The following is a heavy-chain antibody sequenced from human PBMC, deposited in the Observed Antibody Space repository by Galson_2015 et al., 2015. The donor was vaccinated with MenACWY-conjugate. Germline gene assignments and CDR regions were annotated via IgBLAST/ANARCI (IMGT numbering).Heavy chain of an antibody. D-gene: IGHD2-2*01. CDR1: GFSLTTSGVG. CDR2: IYWDDDK. V-gene: IGHV2-5*02. CDR3: ARRYCSTTSCYGCDY. Sequence: PALVKPTQTLTLTCTFSGFSLTTSGVGVGWIRQPPGKALEWLAFIYWDDDKRYSPSLKSRLTITKGTSKNQVVLTVSNMDPVDTATYYCARRYCSTTSCYGCDYWGQGALVTVSS. J-gene: IGHJ4*02.